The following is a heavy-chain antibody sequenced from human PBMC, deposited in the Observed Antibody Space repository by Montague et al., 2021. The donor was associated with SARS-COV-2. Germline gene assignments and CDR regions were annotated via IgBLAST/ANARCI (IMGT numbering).Heavy chain of an antibody. J-gene: IGHJ4*02. CDR3: AINSFRARFLDWSFYFTF. V-gene: IGHV4-34*01. Sequence: SETLSLTCAVYGVSFTTYYWSWIRQPPGKGLEWIGEINHGGTTNFNPALKSRVTMSVDTSKNQFSLTLTSVTAADTAIYFCAINSFRARFLDWSFYFTFWGQGSVVTVSS. D-gene: IGHD3/OR15-3a*01. CDR2: INHGGTT. CDR1: GVSFTTYY.